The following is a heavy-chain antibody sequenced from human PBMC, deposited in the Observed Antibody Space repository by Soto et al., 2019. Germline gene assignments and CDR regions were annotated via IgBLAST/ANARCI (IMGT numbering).Heavy chain of an antibody. CDR2: IYWNDDK. CDR1: GFSLSTSGVG. V-gene: IGHV2-5*01. CDR3: AHGRRPFLPDCSGGSCYSTWFDP. D-gene: IGHD2-15*01. J-gene: IGHJ5*02. Sequence: GPTLVNATQTLTQTCTFSGFSLSTSGVGVGWIRQPPGKALEWLALIYWNDDKRYSPSLKSRLTITKDTSKNQVVLTMTNMDPVDTATYYCAHGRRPFLPDCSGGSCYSTWFDPWGQGTLVTVSS.